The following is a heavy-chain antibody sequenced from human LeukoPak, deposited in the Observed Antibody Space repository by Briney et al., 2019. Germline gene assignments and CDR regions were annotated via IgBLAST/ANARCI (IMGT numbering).Heavy chain of an antibody. CDR1: GGTFSSYA. CDR2: IIPILGIA. D-gene: IGHD3-10*01. J-gene: IGHJ5*02. V-gene: IGHV1-69*04. CDR3: ARGMARPNWFDP. Sequence: SVKVSCKASGGTFSSYAISWVRQAPGQGLEWMGRIIPILGIANYAQKFQGRVTVTADKSTSTAYMELSSLRSEDTAVYYCARGMARPNWFDPWGQRTLVTLSS.